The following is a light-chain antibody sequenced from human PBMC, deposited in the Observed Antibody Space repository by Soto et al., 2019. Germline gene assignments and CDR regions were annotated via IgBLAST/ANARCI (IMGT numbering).Light chain of an antibody. V-gene: IGKV3-20*01. J-gene: IGKJ4*01. CDR2: GAY. CDR3: KQYGSSPLT. Sequence: EIVMAQSPAPPSVSPGGRATLSCRASQSISDTLAWYQQKPGQAHRLLIYGAYSRATGIQDRFTGSGSGTDFTPTISRLEPEDFAVYYCKQYGSSPLTFGGGTKVDIK. CDR1: QSISDT.